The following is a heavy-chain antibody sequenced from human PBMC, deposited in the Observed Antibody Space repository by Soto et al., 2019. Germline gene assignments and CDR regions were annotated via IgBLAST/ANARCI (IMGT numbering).Heavy chain of an antibody. V-gene: IGHV3-30*18. D-gene: IGHD3-22*01. Sequence: GGSLRLSCAASGFTFSSYGMHWVRQAPGKGLEWVAVISYDGSNKYYADSVKGRFTISRDNSKNTLYLQMNSLRAEDTALYYCAKDDYYDSSGYYSDWGQGTLVTVSS. J-gene: IGHJ4*02. CDR2: ISYDGSNK. CDR1: GFTFSSYG. CDR3: AKDDYYDSSGYYSD.